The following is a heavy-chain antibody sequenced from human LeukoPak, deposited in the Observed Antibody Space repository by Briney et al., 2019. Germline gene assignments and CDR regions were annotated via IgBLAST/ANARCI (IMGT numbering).Heavy chain of an antibody. V-gene: IGHV3-7*03. J-gene: IGHJ4*02. CDR2: IKQDGSEE. Sequence: GGSLRLSCVASGFTFSSSWMSWVRQAPGKGLEWVANIKQDGSEESYVESVRGRFTISRDNAKNSLYLQLNSLRAEDTALYYCARDNPPDYWGQGTLVTVPS. CDR3: ARDNPPDY. CDR1: GFTFSSSW.